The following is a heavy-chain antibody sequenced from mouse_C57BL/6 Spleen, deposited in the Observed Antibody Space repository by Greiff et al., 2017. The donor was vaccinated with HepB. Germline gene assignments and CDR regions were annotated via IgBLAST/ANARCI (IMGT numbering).Heavy chain of an antibody. V-gene: IGHV1-78*01. Sequence: VQLQQSGAELVKPGASVKLSCKASGYTFTDHTIHWVKQRPEQGLEWIGYIYPSDGSTKYNEKVKCKATLTDDKSSSTAYMQLNSLTSEDSAVYFCARARGGGYFDGWGTGTTVTVAS. J-gene: IGHJ1*03. CDR3: ARARGGGYFDG. CDR1: GYTFTDHT. CDR2: IYPSDGST.